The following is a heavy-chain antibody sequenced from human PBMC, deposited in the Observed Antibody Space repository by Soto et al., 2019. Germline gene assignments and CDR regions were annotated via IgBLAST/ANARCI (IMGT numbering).Heavy chain of an antibody. V-gene: IGHV3-21*01. Sequence: EVQLVESGGGLVKPGGSLRLSCISSGFTFRTYTMNWVRQAPGKGLEWVSGIRGFSPYTFYAESVKGRFTISRDNAKNSLYLQMNSLSDEDTAVYYCARDRGYDAHDYYYNAMDVWGQGTTVTVSS. CDR2: IRGFSPYT. D-gene: IGHD3-10*01. CDR1: GFTFRTYT. J-gene: IGHJ6*02. CDR3: ARDRGYDAHDYYYNAMDV.